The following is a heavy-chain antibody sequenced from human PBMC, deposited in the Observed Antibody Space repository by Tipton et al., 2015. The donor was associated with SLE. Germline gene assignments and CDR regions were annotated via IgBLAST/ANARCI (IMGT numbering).Heavy chain of an antibody. J-gene: IGHJ4*02. V-gene: IGHV4-38-2*02. CDR1: GHSISSGYY. CDR2: IYHSGST. D-gene: IGHD3-10*01. Sequence: TLSLTCTVSGHSISSGYYWGWIRQPPGKGLEWIGSIYHSGSTNYNPSLKSRVTISVDTAKNQFSLKLSSVTAADTAVYYCGRGGGAYFDYWGQGTLVTVSS. CDR3: GRGGGAYFDY.